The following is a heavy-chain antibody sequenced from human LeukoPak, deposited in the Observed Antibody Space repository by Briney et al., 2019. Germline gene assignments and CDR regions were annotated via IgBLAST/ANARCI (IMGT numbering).Heavy chain of an antibody. CDR2: INSDGSST. J-gene: IGHJ4*02. CDR3: ARDVQGGYCSSASCYSDY. D-gene: IGHD2-2*01. Sequence: GGSLRLSCAASGFTFSSYWMHWVRQAPGKGLVWVSRINSDGSSTIYADSVRGRFTISRDNSKNTLYLQMNSLRVDDTAVCYCARDVQGGYCSSASCYSDYWGQGTLVTVSS. V-gene: IGHV3-74*01. CDR1: GFTFSSYW.